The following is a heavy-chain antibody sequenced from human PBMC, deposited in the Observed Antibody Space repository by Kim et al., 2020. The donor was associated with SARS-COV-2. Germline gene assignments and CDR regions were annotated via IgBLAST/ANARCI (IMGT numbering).Heavy chain of an antibody. CDR1: GFTFGDYA. V-gene: IGHV3-49*03. Sequence: GGSLRLSCTASGFTFGDYAMSWFRQAPGKGLEWVGFIRSKAYGGTTEYAASVKGRFTISRDDSKSIAYLQMNSLKTEDTAVYYCTRRANWGNFDYWGQGTLVTVSS. CDR3: TRRANWGNFDY. CDR2: IRSKAYGGTT. D-gene: IGHD7-27*01. J-gene: IGHJ4*02.